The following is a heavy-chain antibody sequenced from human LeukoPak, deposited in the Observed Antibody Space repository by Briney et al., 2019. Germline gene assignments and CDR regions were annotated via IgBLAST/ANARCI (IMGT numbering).Heavy chain of an antibody. Sequence: SETLSLTCTVSGGSISSSSYYWGWIRQPPGKGLEWIGSIYYSGSTYFNSSLKSRVTISVDTSKNQFSLKLSSVTAADTAVYYCAREFKMALDAFDIWGQGTMVTVSS. CDR3: AREFKMALDAFDI. D-gene: IGHD5-24*01. CDR1: GGSISSSSYY. J-gene: IGHJ3*02. V-gene: IGHV4-39*07. CDR2: IYYSGST.